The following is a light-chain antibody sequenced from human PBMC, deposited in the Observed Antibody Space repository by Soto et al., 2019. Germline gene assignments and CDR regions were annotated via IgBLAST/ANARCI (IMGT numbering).Light chain of an antibody. Sequence: QSALTQPASVSGSPGQSITISCTGTSSDIGDYTHVSWYQQHPGKAPKLIIYEVSDRPSGVSNRFSGSKSGNTASLTISGLQTEDEAVYHCSSYRNSDTHILFGGGTKLTVL. V-gene: IGLV2-14*01. J-gene: IGLJ3*02. CDR2: EVS. CDR3: SSYRNSDTHIL. CDR1: SSDIGDYTH.